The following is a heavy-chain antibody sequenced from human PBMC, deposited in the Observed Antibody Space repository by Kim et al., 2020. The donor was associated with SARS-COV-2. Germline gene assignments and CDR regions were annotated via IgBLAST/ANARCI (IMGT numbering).Heavy chain of an antibody. V-gene: IGHV3-74*01. J-gene: IGHJ4*02. D-gene: IGHD6-13*01. Sequence: GGSLRLSCTASGFTITGHWMHWVRLAPGKGLLWVARINSDGSSTNYADSVKGRFTISRDNAKNTLYLQMNSLRAEDTALYYCAREPDQPPYGSRMYDWGQGTLVTVSS. CDR1: GFTITGHW. CDR3: AREPDQPPYGSRMYD. CDR2: INSDGSST.